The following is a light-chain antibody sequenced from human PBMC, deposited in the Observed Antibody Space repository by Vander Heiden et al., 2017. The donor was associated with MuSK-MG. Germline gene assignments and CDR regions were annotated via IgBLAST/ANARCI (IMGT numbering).Light chain of an antibody. Sequence: DIQMTQSPSSLSASVGDGVTITCRANQSISTYVNWYQQKPGKAPSLLIFAASNLQSGVPSRFSGSGSGPEFTLTISSLQPEDFVIYYCQQSDNTPYTFGQGTKLDIK. J-gene: IGKJ2*01. CDR1: QSISTY. CDR3: QQSDNTPYT. CDR2: AAS. V-gene: IGKV1-39*01.